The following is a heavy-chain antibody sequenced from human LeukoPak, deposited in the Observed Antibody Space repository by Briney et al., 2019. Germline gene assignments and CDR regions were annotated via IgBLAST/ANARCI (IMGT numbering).Heavy chain of an antibody. J-gene: IGHJ4*02. V-gene: IGHV1-2*02. CDR2: INPNSGGT. Sequence: GASVKVSCKASGYTFTGYYMHWVRQAPGQGLEWMGWINPNSGGTNYAQKFQGRVTMTRDTSISTAYMELSRLRSDDTAVYYCARDQNAFGGVIGYFDYWGQGTLVTVSS. CDR3: ARDQNAFGGVIGYFDY. CDR1: GYTFTGYY. D-gene: IGHD3-16*01.